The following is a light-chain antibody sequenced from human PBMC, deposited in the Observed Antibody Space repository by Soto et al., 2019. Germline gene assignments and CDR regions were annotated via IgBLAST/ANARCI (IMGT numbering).Light chain of an antibody. CDR3: QKYGSPQT. CDR1: QSVSSSY. CDR2: GAS. J-gene: IGKJ1*01. V-gene: IGKV3-20*01. Sequence: EIVLTQSPGTLSLSPGERATLSCRASQSVSSSYLAWYQKKPGQAPRLLIYGASNRATGIPDRFSGSGSGTDFTLTISRLEPEDFAVYNCQKYGSPQTYGQRTKVEIK.